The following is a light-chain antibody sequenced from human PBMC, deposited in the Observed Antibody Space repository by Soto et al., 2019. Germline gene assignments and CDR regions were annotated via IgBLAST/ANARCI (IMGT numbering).Light chain of an antibody. CDR3: QQYGSSEII. CDR2: DIS. Sequence: EFVLTQSPGTLSLSPGERATLPCRASQSVSSSYIAWYQQKPGQAPRLLIYDISSRATGIPDRFSGSVSGTDFTLTITRLEPEDFAVFYCQQYGSSEIIFGQGTRLEIK. CDR1: QSVSSSY. J-gene: IGKJ5*01. V-gene: IGKV3-20*01.